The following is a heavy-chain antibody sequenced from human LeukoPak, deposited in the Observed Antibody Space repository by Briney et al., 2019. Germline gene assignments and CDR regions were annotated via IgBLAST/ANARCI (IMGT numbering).Heavy chain of an antibody. J-gene: IGHJ5*02. CDR2: INPNSGGT. CDR1: GYTLTGHY. Sequence: ASVKVSCKASGYTLTGHYMHWVRQAPGQGLEWMGWINPNSGGTNYAQKFQGRVTMTRDTSISTAYMELSRLRSDDTAVYYCARDPRYYGSGSYTWFDPWGQGTLVTVSS. D-gene: IGHD3-10*01. CDR3: ARDPRYYGSGSYTWFDP. V-gene: IGHV1-2*02.